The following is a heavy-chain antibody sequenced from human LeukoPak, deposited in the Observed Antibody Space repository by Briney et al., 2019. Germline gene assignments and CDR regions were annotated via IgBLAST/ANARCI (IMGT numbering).Heavy chain of an antibody. CDR3: AKVSTAPHNQDY. D-gene: IGHD1-1*01. Sequence: GRSLRLSCAASGFTFSSYAMHWVRQAPGKGLEWVAVISYDGSNKYYADSVKGRFTISRDNSKNTLYLQMNSLRAEDTAVYYCAKVSTAPHNQDYWGQGTLVTVSS. CDR2: ISYDGSNK. J-gene: IGHJ4*02. CDR1: GFTFSSYA. V-gene: IGHV3-30*04.